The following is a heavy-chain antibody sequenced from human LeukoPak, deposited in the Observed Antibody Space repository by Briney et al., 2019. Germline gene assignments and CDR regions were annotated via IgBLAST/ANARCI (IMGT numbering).Heavy chain of an antibody. CDR2: TYYRSKWYS. V-gene: IGHV6-1*01. CDR1: GDSVSSNSAA. J-gene: IGHJ6*04. Sequence: SQTLSLTCAISGDSVSSNSAAWNWIGQSPSRGLEWLGRTYYRSKWYSDYAASVKSRITINPDTSKNQFSLQLNSVTPEDTAVYYCARGSWLVVGYYYYYYGMDVWGKGTTVTVSS. CDR3: ARGSWLVVGYYYYYYGMDV. D-gene: IGHD6-19*01.